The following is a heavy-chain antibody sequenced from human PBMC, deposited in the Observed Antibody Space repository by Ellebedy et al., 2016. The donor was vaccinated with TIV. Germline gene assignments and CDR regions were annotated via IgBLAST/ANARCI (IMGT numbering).Heavy chain of an antibody. Sequence: GESLKISCVASGFSFRSYWMSWVRQAPGKGLEWVANIYQDGSNQYYFCSVKGRFTISRDNDKNSLYLQMNSLRVEDTAVYYCARPGASYSSSWYDFDCWGQGTLVTVSS. CDR1: GFSFRSYW. D-gene: IGHD6-13*01. CDR2: IYQDGSNQ. J-gene: IGHJ4*02. V-gene: IGHV3-7*01. CDR3: ARPGASYSSSWYDFDC.